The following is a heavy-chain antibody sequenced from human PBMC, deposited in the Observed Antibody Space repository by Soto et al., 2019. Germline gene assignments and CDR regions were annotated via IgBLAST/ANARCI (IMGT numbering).Heavy chain of an antibody. J-gene: IGHJ4*02. Sequence: EVQLVESGGDLVQPGGSLRLSCAASGFSFSSYWMHWVRQAPGKGLVWVSRMNSDGSTINYADSVKGRFTVSRDNAKNTLYLQMNRLKTEDTAVYYCTTDLATGYWGQGTLVTVSS. CDR2: MNSDGSTI. V-gene: IGHV3-74*01. CDR3: TTDLATGY. CDR1: GFSFSSYW.